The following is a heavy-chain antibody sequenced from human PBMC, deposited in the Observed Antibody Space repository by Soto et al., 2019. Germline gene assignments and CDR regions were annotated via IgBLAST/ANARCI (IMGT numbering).Heavy chain of an antibody. CDR1: GASISGSHW. J-gene: IGHJ4*02. CDR3: QRVPRDIVVVVADSHFAD. V-gene: IGHV4-4*02. CDR2: IYHCGRN. D-gene: IGHD2-15*01. Sequence: SATLSPTFSLPGASISGSHWWSSVRQPSRDRMAWTGEIYHCGRNNYNPSLKSRVTISVDKSKNQFSLKLSSVTDEDTDVYYCQRVPRDIVVVVADSHFADWGTGPVLTGS.